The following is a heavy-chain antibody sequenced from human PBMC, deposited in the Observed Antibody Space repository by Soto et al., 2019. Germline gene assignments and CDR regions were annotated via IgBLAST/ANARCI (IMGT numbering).Heavy chain of an antibody. Sequence: VKVSCKASGYTFTSYGISWVRQAPGQGLEWMGWISAYNGNTNYAQKLQGRVTMTTDTSTSTAYMELRSLRSDDTAVYYCARLILTGQDYYYYYGMDVWGQGTTVTVSS. CDR2: ISAYNGNT. D-gene: IGHD3-9*01. V-gene: IGHV1-18*04. CDR3: ARLILTGQDYYYYYGMDV. CDR1: GYTFTSYG. J-gene: IGHJ6*02.